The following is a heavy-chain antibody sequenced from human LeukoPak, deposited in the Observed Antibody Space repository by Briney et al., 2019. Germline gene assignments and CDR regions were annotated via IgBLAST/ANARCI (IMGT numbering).Heavy chain of an antibody. CDR2: INHSGST. V-gene: IGHV4-34*01. Sequence: SETLSLTCAVYGGSFSGYYWSWIRQPPGKGVEWIGEINHSGSTNYNPSLKSRVTISVDTSKNQFSLKLSSVTAADTAVYYCARGELRYFDWLSHTNWFDPWGQGTLVTVSS. J-gene: IGHJ5*02. CDR1: GGSFSGYY. D-gene: IGHD3-9*01. CDR3: ARGELRYFDWLSHTNWFDP.